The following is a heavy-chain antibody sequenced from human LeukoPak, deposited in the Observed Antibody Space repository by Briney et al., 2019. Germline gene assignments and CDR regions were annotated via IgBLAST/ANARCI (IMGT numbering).Heavy chain of an antibody. V-gene: IGHV4-34*01. CDR2: INHSGST. CDR3: AREGQDLDH. CDR1: GGSFSGYY. J-gene: IGHJ4*02. Sequence: SETLSLTCAVYGGSFSGYYWSWIRQPPGKGLEWIGEINHSGSTNYNPSLKSRVTISVDTSKNQFSLKLSSVTAADTAVYYCAREGQDLDHWGQGTLVSVST. D-gene: IGHD2-15*01.